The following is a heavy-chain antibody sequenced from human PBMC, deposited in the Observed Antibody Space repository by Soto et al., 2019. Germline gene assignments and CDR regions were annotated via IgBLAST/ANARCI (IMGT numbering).Heavy chain of an antibody. J-gene: IGHJ4*02. V-gene: IGHV1-46*01. Sequence: TSYYWGWIRQPPGKGLEWIGIINPNGGSTNYAQKFRGRVTMARDTSTSTVYMDLSSLRSDDTAVYYCARDLAAADYWGQGTLVTVSS. CDR1: TSYY. CDR3: ARDLAAADY. CDR2: INPNGGST. D-gene: IGHD6-13*01.